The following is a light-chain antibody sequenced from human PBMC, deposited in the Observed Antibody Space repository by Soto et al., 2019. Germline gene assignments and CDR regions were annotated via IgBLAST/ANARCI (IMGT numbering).Light chain of an antibody. V-gene: IGKV1-5*03. Sequence: DIQMTQSPSILSASVGDRVTITCRASQSISSWLAWYQQKPGKAPNLLIHKASHLESGVPSRFSGSGSGTEFTLTISSLQPGDFATYYCQHYNTYRWTFGQGTKVDIK. CDR2: KAS. J-gene: IGKJ1*01. CDR3: QHYNTYRWT. CDR1: QSISSW.